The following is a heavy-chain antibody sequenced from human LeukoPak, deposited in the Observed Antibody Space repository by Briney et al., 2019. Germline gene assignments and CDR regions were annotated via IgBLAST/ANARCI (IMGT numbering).Heavy chain of an antibody. CDR3: ARTGSTVTMLYPFDH. V-gene: IGHV4-34*01. CDR1: GGSFSGYY. Sequence: SETLSLTCAVYGGSFSGYYWSWIRQPPGKGLEWIGEINHSGSTNYNPSLKSRVSIPVDTSKNQFSLKLSSVTAADTAVYYCARTGSTVTMLYPFDHWGQGTLVTVSS. CDR2: INHSGST. J-gene: IGHJ4*02. D-gene: IGHD4-17*01.